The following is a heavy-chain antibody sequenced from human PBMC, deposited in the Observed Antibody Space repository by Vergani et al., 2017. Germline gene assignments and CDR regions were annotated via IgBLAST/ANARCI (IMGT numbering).Heavy chain of an antibody. CDR2: MISGDSK. J-gene: IGHJ6*02. CDR1: GFIFSDHY. Sequence: QVQLVESGGGLVKPGGPLRLSCAASGFIFSDHYMSWVRQAPGKGLEWISYMISGDSKYYADSVKGRFTVSRDNTKNTLYLQMNSLRAEDTAVYYCASETDTGSSVSYNYYAMDVWGQGTTVTVSS. CDR3: ASETDTGSSVSYNYYAMDV. V-gene: IGHV3-11*04. D-gene: IGHD3-9*01.